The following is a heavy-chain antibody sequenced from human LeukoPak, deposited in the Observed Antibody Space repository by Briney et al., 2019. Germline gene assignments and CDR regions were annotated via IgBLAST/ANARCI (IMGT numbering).Heavy chain of an antibody. V-gene: IGHV4-59*01. D-gene: IGHD6-13*01. CDR1: GGSISSYY. Sequence: SETLSLTCTVSGGSISSYYWSWIRQPPGKGLEGIGYIYYSGRTNYNSSLKSRVTISVDKSKHQFSLKLSSVTAADTAVYYCARGEVAAAGKGTIDYWGQGTLVTVSS. CDR2: IYYSGRT. J-gene: IGHJ4*02. CDR3: ARGEVAAAGKGTIDY.